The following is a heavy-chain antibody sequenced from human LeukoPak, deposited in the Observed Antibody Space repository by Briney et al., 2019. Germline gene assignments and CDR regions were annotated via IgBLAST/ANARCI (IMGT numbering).Heavy chain of an antibody. CDR2: ISPDGSTT. Sequence: GGSLRLSCAASGFTFSRYWMHWVRQAPGKGLMWVSRISPDGSTTLYADSVKGRFTVSRDDAKNSVYLQMNSLRADDTALYYCARETVHYWGQGILVTVSS. J-gene: IGHJ4*02. CDR1: GFTFSRYW. D-gene: IGHD4-17*01. V-gene: IGHV3-74*03. CDR3: ARETVHY.